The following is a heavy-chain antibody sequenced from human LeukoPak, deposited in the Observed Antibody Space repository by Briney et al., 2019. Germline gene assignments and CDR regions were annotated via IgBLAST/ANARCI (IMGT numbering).Heavy chain of an antibody. CDR2: INPNSGGT. CDR3: ASFDIVVVPAARNAFDI. D-gene: IGHD2-2*01. V-gene: IGHV1-2*02. CDR1: GYTFTGYY. Sequence: ASVKVSCKASGYTFTGYYLHWVRQAPGQGLEWMGWINPNSGGTNYAQKFQGRVTMTRDTSISTAYMELSRLRSDDTAVYYCASFDIVVVPAARNAFDIWGQGTMVTVSS. J-gene: IGHJ3*02.